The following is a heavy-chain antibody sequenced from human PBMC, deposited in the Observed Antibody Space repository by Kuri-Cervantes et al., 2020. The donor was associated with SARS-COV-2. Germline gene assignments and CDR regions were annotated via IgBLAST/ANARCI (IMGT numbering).Heavy chain of an antibody. J-gene: IGHJ6*03. D-gene: IGHD4-11*01. V-gene: IGHV4-39*01. CDR1: GGSISSSSYY. CDR3: ARTTVTTRRFVYYYYMDV. CDR2: IYYSGST. Sequence: GSLRLSCTVSGGSISSSSYYWGWIRQPPGKGLEWIGSIYYSGSTYYNPSLKSRVTISVDTSKNQFSLKLSSVTAADTAVYYCARTTVTTRRFVYYYYMDVWGKGTTVTVSS.